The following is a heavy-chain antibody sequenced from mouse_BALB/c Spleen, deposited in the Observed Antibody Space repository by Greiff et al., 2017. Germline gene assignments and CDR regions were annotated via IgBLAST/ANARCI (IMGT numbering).Heavy chain of an antibody. CDR3: ARRDYGSSFFAY. D-gene: IGHD1-1*01. J-gene: IGHJ3*01. CDR2: IAPGSGST. V-gene: IGHV1S41*01. Sequence: DLVKPGASVKLSCKASGYTFTSYWINWIKQRPGQGLEWIGRIAPGSGSTYYNEMFKGKATLTVDTSSSTAYIQLSSLSSEDSAVYFCARRDYGSSFFAYWGQGTLVTVSA. CDR1: GYTFTSYW.